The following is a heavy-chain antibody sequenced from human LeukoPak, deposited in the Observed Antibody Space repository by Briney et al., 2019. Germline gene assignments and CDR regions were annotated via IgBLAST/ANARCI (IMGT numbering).Heavy chain of an antibody. CDR1: GGTFSSYA. CDR3: AREVFGDGPRARTDY. CDR2: IIPIFGTA. D-gene: IGHD5-24*01. Sequence: SVKVSCKASGGTFSSYAISWVRQAPGQGLEWMGGIIPIFGTANYAQKFQGRVTITADESTSTAYMELSSLRSEDTAVYYCAREVFGDGPRARTDYWGQGILVTVSS. J-gene: IGHJ4*02. V-gene: IGHV1-69*13.